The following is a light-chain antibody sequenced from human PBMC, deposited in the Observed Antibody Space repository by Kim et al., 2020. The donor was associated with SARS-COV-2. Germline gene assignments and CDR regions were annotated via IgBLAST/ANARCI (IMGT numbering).Light chain of an antibody. V-gene: IGKV3-20*01. CDR3: HQCGSKPIT. Sequence: VFSPSPFPLSLSPGERATLSCRASHRLGNNYLAWYQQNPGQTPRLLIYDGSSRAAGIPDRFSGSGSGTDFTLTISRLEPEDFAVYYCHQCGSKPITFGGGKKV. CDR2: DGS. J-gene: IGKJ4*02. CDR1: HRLGNNY.